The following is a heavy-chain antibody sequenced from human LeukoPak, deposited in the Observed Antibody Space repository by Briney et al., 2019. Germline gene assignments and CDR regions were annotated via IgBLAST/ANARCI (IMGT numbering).Heavy chain of an antibody. CDR1: GFTFGKYG. J-gene: IGHJ5*01. D-gene: IGHD6-19*01. CDR2: IWHDGGKK. V-gene: IGHV3-33*01. CDR3: TTDLSVVPGTFDF. Sequence: GGSLRLSCAASGFTFGKYGMHWVRQAPGKGLEWVAVIWHDGGKKYYADSVKGRFIISRDNSLNTLYLQLNSLKTEDTAVYYCTTDLSVVPGTFDFWGQGTLVTVSS.